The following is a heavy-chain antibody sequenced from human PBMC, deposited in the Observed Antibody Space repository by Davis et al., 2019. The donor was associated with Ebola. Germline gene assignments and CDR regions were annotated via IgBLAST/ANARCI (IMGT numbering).Heavy chain of an antibody. CDR2: IYYSGST. D-gene: IGHD6-19*01. Sequence: SETLSLTCTVSGGSISSYYWGWIRQPPGKGLEWIGSIYYSGSTNYNPTLKSRVTISVDTSKNQFSLKLNSVTAADTAVYYCARVIAVAGNIYYYGMDVWGQGTTVTDSS. J-gene: IGHJ6*02. V-gene: IGHV4-59*08. CDR1: GGSISSYY. CDR3: ARVIAVAGNIYYYGMDV.